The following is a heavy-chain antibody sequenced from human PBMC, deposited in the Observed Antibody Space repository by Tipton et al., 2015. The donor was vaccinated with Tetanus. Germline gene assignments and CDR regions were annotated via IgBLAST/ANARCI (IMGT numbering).Heavy chain of an antibody. CDR2: ISQSGAT. V-gene: IGHV4-30-4*01. Sequence: TLSLTCTVSGGSISSDAHYWSWIRQAPGKGLEWLGYISQSGATNYNPSLKSRVTLSLDTPRGQFSLKLTSVTAADAAEYFCARDRRDFAYDSRGFYSPLYYFDNWGQGLRVTVSS. D-gene: IGHD3-22*01. CDR1: GGSISSDAHY. CDR3: ARDRRDFAYDSRGFYSPLYYFDN. J-gene: IGHJ4*02.